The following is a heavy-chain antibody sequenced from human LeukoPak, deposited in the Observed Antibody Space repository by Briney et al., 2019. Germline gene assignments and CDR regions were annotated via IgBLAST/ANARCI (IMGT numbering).Heavy chain of an antibody. CDR3: ARHSGTYFDY. V-gene: IGHV3-7*01. CDR1: GFTFSSYW. J-gene: IGHJ4*02. Sequence: GGSLRLSCAASGFTFSSYWMTWVRQAPGKGLEWVANIKQDGREKYYVDSVKGRLTISRDNAKNSLYLQMNSLRAEDTAVYYCARHSGTYFDYWGQGTLVTVSS. CDR2: IKQDGREK. D-gene: IGHD1-26*01.